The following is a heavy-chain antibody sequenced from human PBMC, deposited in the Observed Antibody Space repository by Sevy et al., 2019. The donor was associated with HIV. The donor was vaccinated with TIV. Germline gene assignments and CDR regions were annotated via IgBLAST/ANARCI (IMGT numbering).Heavy chain of an antibody. Sequence: GGSLRLSCTASGFTFGDYAMSWFRQAPGKGLEWVGFIRSKAYGGKTVYAASVKGRITISREDSKSMADLQMNSLKTEDTAVYYCNRDRGAGGVDYWGQGTLVTVSS. V-gene: IGHV3-49*03. CDR3: NRDRGAGGVDY. CDR2: IRSKAYGGKT. D-gene: IGHD3-10*01. J-gene: IGHJ4*02. CDR1: GFTFGDYA.